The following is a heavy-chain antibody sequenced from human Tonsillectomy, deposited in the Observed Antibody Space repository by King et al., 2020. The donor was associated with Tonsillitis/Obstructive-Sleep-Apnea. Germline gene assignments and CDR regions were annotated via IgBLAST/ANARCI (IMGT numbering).Heavy chain of an antibody. D-gene: IGHD3-3*01. CDR2: IRSKAYGGTT. Sequence: VQLVESGGGLVQPGRSLRLSCTASGFTFGDYAMNWVRQAPGKGLEWVGFIRSKAYGGTTEYAASVKGRFTISRDDSKNIAYLQMNSLKTEDTAVHYCTRDLYYDFWSGNSYYFDYWGQGTLVTVSS. V-gene: IGHV3-49*04. J-gene: IGHJ4*02. CDR1: GFTFGDYA. CDR3: TRDLYYDFWSGNSYYFDY.